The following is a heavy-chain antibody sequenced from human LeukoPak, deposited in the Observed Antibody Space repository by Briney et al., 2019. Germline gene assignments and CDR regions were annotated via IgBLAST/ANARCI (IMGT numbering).Heavy chain of an antibody. V-gene: IGHV3-23*01. Sequence: PGGSLRLSCAASGFTFSSYGMSWVRQAPGKGLEWVSFISGSGGSTDYADSVKGRFTISRDNSKNTLYLQMNSLRAEDTAVYYCARDSSDSSWYGGGVNWFDPWGQGTLVTVSS. CDR3: ARDSSDSSWYGGGVNWFDP. J-gene: IGHJ5*02. CDR1: GFTFSSYG. D-gene: IGHD6-13*01. CDR2: ISGSGGST.